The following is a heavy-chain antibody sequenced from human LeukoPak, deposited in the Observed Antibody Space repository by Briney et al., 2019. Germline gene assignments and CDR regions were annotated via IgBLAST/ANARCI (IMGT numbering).Heavy chain of an antibody. CDR3: ARLDRSNWYSFDY. D-gene: IGHD6-13*01. Sequence: HGESLKISCKGSGYSFSSHWIAWVRQMPGKGLEWMGIIYPGDSDTRYSPSFQGQVTISADKSISTAYLQWSSLKASDTAMYYCARLDRSNWYSFDYWGQGTLVTVSS. V-gene: IGHV5-51*01. CDR1: GYSFSSHW. CDR2: IYPGDSDT. J-gene: IGHJ4*02.